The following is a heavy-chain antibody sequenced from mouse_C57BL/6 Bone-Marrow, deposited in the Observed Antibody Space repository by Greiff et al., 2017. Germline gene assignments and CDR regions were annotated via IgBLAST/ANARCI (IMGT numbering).Heavy chain of an antibody. Sequence: QVQLKQSGAELARPGASVKLSCKASGYTFTSYGISWVKQRPGQGLEWIGEIYPRSGNTYYNEKFKGKATLTADTSSSTAYMELRSLTSEDAAVCFCARNYRRYFDVWGTGTTVTVSS. CDR1: GYTFTSYG. CDR2: IYPRSGNT. V-gene: IGHV1-81*01. CDR3: ARNYRRYFDV. J-gene: IGHJ1*03. D-gene: IGHD2-14*01.